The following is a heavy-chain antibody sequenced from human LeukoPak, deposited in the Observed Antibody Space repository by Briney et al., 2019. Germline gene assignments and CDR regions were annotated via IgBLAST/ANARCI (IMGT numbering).Heavy chain of an antibody. CDR2: IIPILGIA. CDR3: ARGPVVPAALSPDAFDI. J-gene: IGHJ3*02. D-gene: IGHD2-2*01. V-gene: IGHV1-69*02. Sequence: SVKVSCKASGGTFSSYTISWVRQAPGQGLEWMGRIIPILGIANYAQKFQGRVTIAADKSTSTAYMELSSLRSEDTAVYYCARGPVVPAALSPDAFDIWGQGTMVTVSS. CDR1: GGTFSSYT.